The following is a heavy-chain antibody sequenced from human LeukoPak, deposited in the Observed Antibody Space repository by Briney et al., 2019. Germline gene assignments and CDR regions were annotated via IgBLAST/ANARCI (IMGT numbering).Heavy chain of an antibody. CDR1: GGSISSYH. D-gene: IGHD6-13*01. J-gene: IGHJ6*02. Sequence: SETLSLTCTVSGGSISSYHWSWIRQPPGKGLEWIGYIYYSGSTNYNPSLKSRVTISVDTSKNQFSLKLSSVTAADTAVYYCAGDCSSSSCPLDVWGQGTTVTVSS. CDR2: IYYSGST. V-gene: IGHV4-59*01. CDR3: AGDCSSSSCPLDV.